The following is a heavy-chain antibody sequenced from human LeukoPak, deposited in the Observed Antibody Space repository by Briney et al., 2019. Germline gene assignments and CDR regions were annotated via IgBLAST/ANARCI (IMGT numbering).Heavy chain of an antibody. CDR1: GYTFTIYG. Sequence: ASVKVSCKASGYTFTIYGISWVRQAPGQGLEWMGWISAYNGNTNYAQKLQGRVTMNTDTSTSTAYMELRSLRSDDTAVYDCARTEWVWMWELRILDYWGQGTLVTVSS. CDR3: ARTEWVWMWELRILDY. D-gene: IGHD1-26*01. V-gene: IGHV1-18*01. J-gene: IGHJ4*02. CDR2: ISAYNGNT.